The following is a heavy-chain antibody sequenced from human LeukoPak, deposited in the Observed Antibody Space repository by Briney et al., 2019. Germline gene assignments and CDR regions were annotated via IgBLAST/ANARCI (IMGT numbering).Heavy chain of an antibody. CDR2: IVVGSGNT. CDR3: AADLSSSWYGYNWFDP. D-gene: IGHD6-13*01. Sequence: PGTSVKVSCKASGFTFTSSAMQWVRQARGQRLEWIGWIVVGSGNTNCAQKFQERVTITRDMSTSTAYMELSSLRSEDTAVYYCAADLSSSWYGYNWFDPWGQGTLVTVSS. J-gene: IGHJ5*02. V-gene: IGHV1-58*02. CDR1: GFTFTSSA.